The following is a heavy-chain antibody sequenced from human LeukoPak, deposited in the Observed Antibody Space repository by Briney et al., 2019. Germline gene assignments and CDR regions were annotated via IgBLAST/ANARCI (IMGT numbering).Heavy chain of an antibody. CDR2: INHSGST. CDR3: ARDMGSIVGATSPTGLDV. D-gene: IGHD1-26*01. V-gene: IGHV4-34*01. Sequence: SETLSLTCTVSGGSISSYYWSWIRQPPGKGLEWIGEINHSGSTNYNPSLKSRVTISVDTSKNQFSLKLSSVTAADTAVYYCARDMGSIVGATSPTGLDVWGKGTTVTISS. CDR1: GGSISSYY. J-gene: IGHJ6*04.